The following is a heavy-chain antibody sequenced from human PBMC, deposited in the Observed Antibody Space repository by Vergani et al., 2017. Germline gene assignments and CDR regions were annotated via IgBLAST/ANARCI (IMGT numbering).Heavy chain of an antibody. J-gene: IGHJ4*02. CDR1: GFTFSSYG. V-gene: IGHV3-30*03. CDR2: ISYDGSNK. CDR3: ARRYCSSGICNLDY. D-gene: IGHD2-15*01. Sequence: QVQLVESGGGVVQPGRSLRLSCAASGFTFSSYGMHWVRQAPGKGLEWVAVISYDGSNKYYADSVKGRFTISRDNSKNTLYLQMNSLRAEDTAVYYCARRYCSSGICNLDYWGQGTLVTVSS.